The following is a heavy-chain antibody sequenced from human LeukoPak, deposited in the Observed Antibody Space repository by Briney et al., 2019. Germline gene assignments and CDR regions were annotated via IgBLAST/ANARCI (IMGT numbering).Heavy chain of an antibody. J-gene: IGHJ4*02. V-gene: IGHV3-30*04. CDR2: ISYDGSNK. D-gene: IGHD5-12*01. CDR3: ARDLYSGAYSYDY. CDR1: EFTFSTDA. Sequence: GGSLRLSCGASEFTFSTDAMHWVRQAPGKGLEWVAVISYDGSNKYYADSVKGRFTISRDNSKNTLYLQMNSLRAEDTAVYYCARDLYSGAYSYDYWGQGTLVTVSS.